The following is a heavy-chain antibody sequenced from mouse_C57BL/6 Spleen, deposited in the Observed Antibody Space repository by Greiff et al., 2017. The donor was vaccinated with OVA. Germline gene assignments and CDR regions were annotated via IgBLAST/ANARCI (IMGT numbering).Heavy chain of an antibody. J-gene: IGHJ2*01. CDR1: GFTFSDYG. CDR3: ATALHYGSQDWYFDY. V-gene: IGHV5-17*01. D-gene: IGHD1-1*01. CDR2: ISSGSSTI. Sequence: EVLLVESGGGLVKPGGSLKLSCAASGFTFSDYGMHWVRQAPEKGLEWVAYISSGSSTIYYADTVKGRFTISRDNAKNTLFLQMTSLRSEDTAMYYCATALHYGSQDWYFDYWGQGTTLTVSS.